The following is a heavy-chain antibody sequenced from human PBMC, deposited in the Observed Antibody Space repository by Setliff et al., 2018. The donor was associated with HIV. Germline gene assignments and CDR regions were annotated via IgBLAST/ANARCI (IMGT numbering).Heavy chain of an antibody. J-gene: IGHJ4*02. D-gene: IGHD6-25*01. Sequence: ASVKVSCKASGFTFTDYGFSWVRQAPGQGLEWMGWIGGYEHNINYAQKFRDRVILTKDTSTTTVYMELMSLRFDETAIYYCARDRGYGVDTFDFWGQGTQVTVSS. V-gene: IGHV1-18*01. CDR2: IGGYEHNI. CDR3: ARDRGYGVDTFDF. CDR1: GFTFTDYG.